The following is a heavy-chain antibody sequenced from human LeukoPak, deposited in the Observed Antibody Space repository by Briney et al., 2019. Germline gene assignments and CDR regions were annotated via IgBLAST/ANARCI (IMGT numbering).Heavy chain of an antibody. CDR2: IKQDGNEK. CDR3: ARGTTFPWARDAFDI. CDR1: GFTFSSYW. V-gene: IGHV3-7*01. J-gene: IGHJ3*02. Sequence: GGSLRLSCAASGFTFSSYWMSWVRQAPGKGLEWVANIKQDGNEKYYVDSVKGRFTISRDNAKNSLYLQMNSLRAEDTAVYYCARGTTFPWARDAFDIWGQGTMVTVSS. D-gene: IGHD2/OR15-2a*01.